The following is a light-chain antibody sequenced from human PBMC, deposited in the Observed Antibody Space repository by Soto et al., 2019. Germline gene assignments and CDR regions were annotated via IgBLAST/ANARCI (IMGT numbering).Light chain of an antibody. J-gene: IGLJ1*01. CDR2: EIN. CDR1: SSDVGAYDY. CDR3: SSYTSSSLYV. V-gene: IGLV2-8*01. Sequence: QSVLTQPPSASGSSGQSVTISCTGTSSDVGAYDYVSWYQQHPGKAPKLMIYEINKRPSGVPDRFSGSKSGNTASLTVSGLQAEDEADYYCSSYTSSSLYVFGTGTKVTVL.